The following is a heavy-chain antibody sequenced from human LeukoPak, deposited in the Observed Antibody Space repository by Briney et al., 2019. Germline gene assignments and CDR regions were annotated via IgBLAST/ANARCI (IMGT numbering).Heavy chain of an antibody. D-gene: IGHD2-15*01. Sequence: PGGSLRLSCAASGFTFDDYAMHWVRQAPGKGLEWVSGISWNSGSIGYADSLKGRFTISRANSKNTLYLQMNSLRAEDTAVYYCAKGSLSGGTCYFDCWGQGTLVTVSS. CDR2: ISWNSGSI. J-gene: IGHJ4*02. V-gene: IGHV3-9*01. CDR3: AKGSLSGGTCYFDC. CDR1: GFTFDDYA.